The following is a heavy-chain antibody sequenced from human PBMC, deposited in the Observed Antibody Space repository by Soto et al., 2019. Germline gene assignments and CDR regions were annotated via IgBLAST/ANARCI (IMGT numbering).Heavy chain of an antibody. CDR2: IYYSGST. CDR1: GGSISSYY. D-gene: IGHD2-15*01. Sequence: SETLSLTCTVSGGSISSYYWSWIRQPPGKGLEWIGYIYYSGSTNYNPSLKSRVTISVDTSKNQFSLKLSSVTAADTAVYYCARHLFYGGFPFDYWGQGTLVNVSS. CDR3: ARHLFYGGFPFDY. J-gene: IGHJ4*02. V-gene: IGHV4-59*01.